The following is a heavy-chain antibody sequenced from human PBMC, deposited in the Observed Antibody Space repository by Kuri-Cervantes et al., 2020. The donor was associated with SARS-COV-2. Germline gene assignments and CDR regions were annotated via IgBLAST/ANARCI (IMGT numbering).Heavy chain of an antibody. CDR3: ARDSLSRRKSSDYMDV. V-gene: IGHV1-2*02. CDR2: INPNSGGT. Sequence: ASVKVSCKASGYTFTGYYMHWVRQAPGQGLEWMGWINPNSGGTNYAQKFQGRVTMTRDTSTSTVFMQLSSLRSEDTALYYCARDSLSRRKSSDYMDVWGKGTTVTVSS. J-gene: IGHJ6*03. CDR1: GYTFTGYY.